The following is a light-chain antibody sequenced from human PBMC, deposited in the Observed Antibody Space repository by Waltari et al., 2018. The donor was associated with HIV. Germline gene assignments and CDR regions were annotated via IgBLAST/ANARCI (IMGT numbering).Light chain of an antibody. V-gene: IGKV3-20*01. J-gene: IGKJ1*01. CDR2: ATA. CDR3: QLYGT. Sequence: IVLTQSPGTLSLSPGERATLSCRTGQSVSSSYLAWYQQKHGQAPRLRIYATATRATGIPDRFSGFGSGTHFSLTISRLEPEDVAVYYCQLYGTFGQGTKVEIK. CDR1: QSVSSSY.